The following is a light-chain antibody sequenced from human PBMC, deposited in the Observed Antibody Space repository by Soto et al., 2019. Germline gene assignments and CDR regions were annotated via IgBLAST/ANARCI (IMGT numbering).Light chain of an antibody. V-gene: IGKV3-15*01. Sequence: EIEMTHFPATLSVSPGERATLSCRASQSVSSNLAWYQQKPGQAPRLLIYGASTRATGIPARFSGSGSGTEFTLTISSLQSEDFAVYYCQQYNNWLFTFGPGTKVDV. CDR3: QQYNNWLFT. CDR2: GAS. J-gene: IGKJ3*01. CDR1: QSVSSN.